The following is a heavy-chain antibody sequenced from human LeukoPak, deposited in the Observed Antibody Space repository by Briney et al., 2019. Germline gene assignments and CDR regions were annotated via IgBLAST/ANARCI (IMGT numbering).Heavy chain of an antibody. J-gene: IGHJ4*02. V-gene: IGHV3-49*03. D-gene: IGHD5-18*01. CDR3: TRGYSYGFH. CDR2: IRSKTHSGAT. Sequence: QAGGSLRLSCTASGFTFGDYAMSWFRQAPGRGLGGLGFIRSKTHSGATEYAASVRGRFTISRDDSKSIAYLQMNSLKIEDTAMYYCTRGYSYGFHWGQGTLVTVSS. CDR1: GFTFGDYA.